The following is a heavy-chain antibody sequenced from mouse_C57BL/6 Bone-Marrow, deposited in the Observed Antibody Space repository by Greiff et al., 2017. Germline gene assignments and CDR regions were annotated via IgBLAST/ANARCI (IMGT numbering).Heavy chain of an antibody. CDR2: ILPRIGRT. J-gene: IGHJ1*03. D-gene: IGHD1-1*01. Sequence: SGSELRSPGSSVKLSCTDSDLDVFPNAYMSWVRPKPGHGVGWVGGILPRIGRTIYAEKFEDNATQDADTLSNTCYFELNSLTSEDSANYYGARPGSSYYGYFDVWGTGTTVTVSS. CDR1: DLDVFPNAY. CDR3: ARPGSSYYGYFDV. V-gene: IGHV15-2*01.